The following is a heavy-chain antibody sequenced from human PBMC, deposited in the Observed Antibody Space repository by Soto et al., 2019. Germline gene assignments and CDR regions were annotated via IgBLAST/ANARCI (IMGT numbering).Heavy chain of an antibody. J-gene: IGHJ5*02. CDR3: ATQEVGGTYVYTFDP. CDR1: GGSISSYY. V-gene: IGHV4-59*05. CDR2: IYYSGST. D-gene: IGHD1-26*01. Sequence: SETLSLTCTVSGGSISSYYWSWIRQPPGRGLEWIGSIYYSGSTYYNPSLKSRVTISVDTSKNQFSLKLSSVTAADTAVYYCATQEVGGTYVYTFDPWGQGTLVTSPQ.